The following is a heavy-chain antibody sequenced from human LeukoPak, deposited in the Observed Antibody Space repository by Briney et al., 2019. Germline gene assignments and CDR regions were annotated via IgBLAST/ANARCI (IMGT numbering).Heavy chain of an antibody. D-gene: IGHD4-17*01. Sequence: GGSLRLSCVASAFTFRSYGMHWVRQAPGKGLEWVAFIRYDGGNKNYADSVKGRFTISRDNPKNTLYLQMNSLRAEDTAVYYCVKEIWPTVTIPGRTYFDYWGQGTLVTVSS. CDR3: VKEIWPTVTIPGRTYFDY. J-gene: IGHJ4*02. V-gene: IGHV3-30*02. CDR2: IRYDGGNK. CDR1: AFTFRSYG.